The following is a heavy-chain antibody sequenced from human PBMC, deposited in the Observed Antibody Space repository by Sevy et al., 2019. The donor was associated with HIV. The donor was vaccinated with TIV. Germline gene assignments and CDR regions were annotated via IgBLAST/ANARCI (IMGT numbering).Heavy chain of an antibody. CDR3: AREMSSSWYLEYYYYYYMDV. CDR2: IYTSGST. J-gene: IGHJ6*03. D-gene: IGHD6-13*01. CDR1: GGSISSGSYY. V-gene: IGHV4-61*02. Sequence: TLSLTCTVSGGSISSGSYYWSWIRQPAGKGLEWIGRIYTSGSTNYNPSLKSRVTISVDTSKNQFSLKLSSVTAADTAVYYCAREMSSSWYLEYYYYYYMDVWGKGTTVTVSS.